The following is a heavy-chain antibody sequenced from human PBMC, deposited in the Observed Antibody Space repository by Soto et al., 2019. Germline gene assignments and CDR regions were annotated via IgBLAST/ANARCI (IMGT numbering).Heavy chain of an antibody. J-gene: IGHJ5*02. CDR3: ARGLGRNYDYVWGSYPRRPWFDP. CDR2: INHSGST. D-gene: IGHD3-16*02. V-gene: IGHV4-34*01. Sequence: SETLCVTYAVDGGSFSGYYWRWIRQRPGKGLEWIGEINHSGSTNYNPSLKSRVTISVDTSKNQFSLKLSSVTAADTAVYYCARGLGRNYDYVWGSYPRRPWFDPWGQGTLV. CDR1: GGSFSGYY.